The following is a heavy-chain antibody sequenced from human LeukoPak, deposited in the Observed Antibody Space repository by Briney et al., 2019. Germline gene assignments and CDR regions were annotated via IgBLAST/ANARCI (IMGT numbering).Heavy chain of an antibody. V-gene: IGHV4-61*05. Sequence: SETLSLTCTVSGDSISNSDYYWGWIRQPPGKGLEWIGYIYYSGSTNYNPSLKSRVTISVDTSKNQFSLKLSSVTAADTAVYYCAGSDSSGYFPFDYWGQGTLVTVSS. CDR3: AGSDSSGYFPFDY. CDR1: GDSISNSDYY. J-gene: IGHJ4*02. CDR2: IYYSGST. D-gene: IGHD3-22*01.